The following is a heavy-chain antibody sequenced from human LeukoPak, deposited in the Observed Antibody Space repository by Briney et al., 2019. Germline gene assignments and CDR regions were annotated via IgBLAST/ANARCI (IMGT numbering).Heavy chain of an antibody. D-gene: IGHD3-22*01. Sequence: SVKVSCKASGGTFSSYAISWVRQAPGQGLEWMGRIIPIFGIANYAQKFQGRVTITADKSTSTAYMELSSLRSEDTAVYYCARGIHYDSSGYYEIFDYWGQGTLVTVSS. CDR2: IIPIFGIA. J-gene: IGHJ4*02. CDR3: ARGIHYDSSGYYEIFDY. CDR1: GGTFSSYA. V-gene: IGHV1-69*04.